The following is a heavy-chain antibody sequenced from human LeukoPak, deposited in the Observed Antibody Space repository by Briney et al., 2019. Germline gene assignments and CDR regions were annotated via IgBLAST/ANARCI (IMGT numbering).Heavy chain of an antibody. Sequence: GGSLRLSCAASGFTFSSYAMSWVRQAPGKGLEWVANIKQDGSEKYYVDSVKGRFTISRDNAKNSLYLQMNSLRAEDTAVYYCAREMGYNQHWGQGTLVTVSS. CDR1: GFTFSSYA. CDR2: IKQDGSEK. CDR3: AREMGYNQH. J-gene: IGHJ1*01. D-gene: IGHD5-18*01. V-gene: IGHV3-7*01.